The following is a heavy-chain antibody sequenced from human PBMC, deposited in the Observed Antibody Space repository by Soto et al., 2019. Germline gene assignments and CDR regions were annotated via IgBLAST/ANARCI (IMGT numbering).Heavy chain of an antibody. Sequence: QITLKESGPTLVKPTQTLTLTCTFSGFSLSTSGVGVGWIRQPPGKALEWLALIYWDDDKRYSPSLKSRLTITKDXXKXQXXLTMTNLGPVDTATYCCAQSPHCYDSSGYPSPCDYWGQGTLVTVSS. CDR3: AQSPHCYDSSGYPSPCDY. CDR1: GFSLSTSGVG. V-gene: IGHV2-5*02. CDR2: IYWDDDK. J-gene: IGHJ4*02. D-gene: IGHD3-22*01.